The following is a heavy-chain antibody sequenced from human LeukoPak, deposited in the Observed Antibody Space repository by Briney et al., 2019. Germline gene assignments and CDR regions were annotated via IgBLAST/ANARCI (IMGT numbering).Heavy chain of an antibody. CDR2: IYYSGST. CDR3: ATLPNYHYYNMDV. CDR1: GFTFSSYS. J-gene: IGHJ6*03. Sequence: PGGSLRLSCAASGFTFSSYSMNWVRQAPGKGLEWIGSIYYSGSTYYNPSLKSRVTISVDMSKNQFSLKLSSVTAADTAVYYCATLPNYHYYNMDVWGKGTTVTVSS. V-gene: IGHV4-39*07.